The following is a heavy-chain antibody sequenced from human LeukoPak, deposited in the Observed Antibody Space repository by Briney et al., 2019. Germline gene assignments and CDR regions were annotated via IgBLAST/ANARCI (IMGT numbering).Heavy chain of an antibody. Sequence: SETLSLTCTVSGGSISSYCWSWIRQPPGKGLEWIGYISDSGSTSYNPSLKSRVTIPVDTSKNQFSLKLSSVTAADTAVYYCARGQSTGTTAQPDYWGQGTLVTVSS. CDR2: ISDSGST. J-gene: IGHJ4*02. D-gene: IGHD1-1*01. CDR1: GGSISSYC. CDR3: ARGQSTGTTAQPDY. V-gene: IGHV4-59*01.